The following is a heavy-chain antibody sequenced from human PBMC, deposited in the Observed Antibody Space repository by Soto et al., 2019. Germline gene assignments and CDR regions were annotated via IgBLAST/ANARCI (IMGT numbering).Heavy chain of an antibody. CDR3: ARAGHPNWGPGDYYYGMDV. J-gene: IGHJ6*01. CDR2: ISSSSSYL. D-gene: IGHD7-27*01. CDR1: AFTFSSYS. V-gene: IGHV3-21*01. Sequence: AGALRVPCPASAFTFSSYSMNWVRQAPGKGLEWVSSISSSSSYLYYADLVKGRFTISRENAKYSLFLQMNSLRAEDTAVYYRARAGHPNWGPGDYYYGMDVWRQGTTVTVSS.